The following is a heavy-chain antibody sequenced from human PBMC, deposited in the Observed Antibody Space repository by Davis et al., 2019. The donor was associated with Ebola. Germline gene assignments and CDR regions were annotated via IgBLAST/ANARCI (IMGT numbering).Heavy chain of an antibody. J-gene: IGHJ4*02. CDR3: AREGHRGGALDY. CDR2: INTGNGNT. D-gene: IGHD3-10*01. CDR1: GYTLTAYT. Sequence: AASVKVSCKASGYTLTAYTIHWVRQAPGRGLEWMGWINTGNGNTKYSQKLQGRVTITRDTSASAAYMELRSLTSEDTAVYYCAREGHRGGALDYWGQGTLVAVSS. V-gene: IGHV1-3*04.